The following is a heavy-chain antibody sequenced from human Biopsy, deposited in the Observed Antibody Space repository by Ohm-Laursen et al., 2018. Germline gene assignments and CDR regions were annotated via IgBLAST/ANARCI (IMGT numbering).Heavy chain of an antibody. CDR2: IFNSANT. CDR1: GGSISSGGSY. CDR3: ARGDYFDSNGYFWFNP. D-gene: IGHD3-22*01. Sequence: TLSLTWIVSGGSISSGGSYWSWIRQRPGKGLEWIGYIFNSANTYYNPPLKNLITISGDTSKNQFSLKLNSVTAADTAVYYCARGDYFDSNGYFWFNPWGQGTLVTVSS. J-gene: IGHJ5*02. V-gene: IGHV4-31*01.